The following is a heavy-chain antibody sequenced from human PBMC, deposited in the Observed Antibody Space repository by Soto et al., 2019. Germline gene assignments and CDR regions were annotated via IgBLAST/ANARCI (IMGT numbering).Heavy chain of an antibody. D-gene: IGHD6-13*01. CDR3: AVLSSSWLKFDY. CDR1: GYTFTSYA. V-gene: IGHV1-3*01. Sequence: ASVKVSCKASGYTFTSYAMHWVRQAPGQRLEWMGWINAGNGNTKYSQKFQGRVTITRDTSASTAYMELSSLRSEDTAVYYCAVLSSSWLKFDYWGQGTLVTVSS. CDR2: INAGNGNT. J-gene: IGHJ4*02.